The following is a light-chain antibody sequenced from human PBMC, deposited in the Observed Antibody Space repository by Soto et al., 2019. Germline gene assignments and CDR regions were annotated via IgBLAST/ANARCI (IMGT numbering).Light chain of an antibody. CDR1: QSVLNRD. J-gene: IGKJ1*01. CDR2: EAS. CDR3: QQYGTSPRGT. Sequence: IVLTQSPGTLSLSPGERATFSCTASQSVLNRDLAWYQQKPGLAPRLLIYEASSRANGIPNRFSGSGSATDFTLTITRLEPEDFSVYDCQQYGTSPRGTCRQGTKAEIK. V-gene: IGKV3-20*01.